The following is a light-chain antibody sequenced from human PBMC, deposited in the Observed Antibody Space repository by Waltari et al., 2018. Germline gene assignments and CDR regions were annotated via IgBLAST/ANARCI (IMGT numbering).Light chain of an antibody. J-gene: IGLJ1*01. Sequence: QSALTQPASVSGSPGQSITISCTGTRADVGGYNYVSWYQQHPGKAPKLMIYEVSKRPSGASNRFSGSKSGNTASLTVSGLQAEDEADYYCCSYAGASTYVFGTGTKVTVL. CDR2: EVS. CDR1: RADVGGYNY. CDR3: CSYAGASTYV. V-gene: IGLV2-23*02.